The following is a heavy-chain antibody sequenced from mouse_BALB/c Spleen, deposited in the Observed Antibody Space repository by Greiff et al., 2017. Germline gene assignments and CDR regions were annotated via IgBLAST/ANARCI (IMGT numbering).Heavy chain of an antibody. CDR3: ARQRANWDDY. CDR2: ISSGGSYT. D-gene: IGHD4-1*01. J-gene: IGHJ2*01. CDR1: GFTFSSYG. Sequence: EVKLMESGGDLVKPGGSLKLSCAASGFTFSSYGMSWVRQTPDKRLEWVATISSGGSYTYYPDSVKGRFTISRDNAKNTLYLQMSSLKSEDTAMYYCARQRANWDDYWGQGTTLTVSS. V-gene: IGHV5-6*01.